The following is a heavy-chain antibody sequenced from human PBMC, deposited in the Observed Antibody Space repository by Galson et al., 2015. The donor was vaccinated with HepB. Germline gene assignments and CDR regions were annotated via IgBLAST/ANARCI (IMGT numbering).Heavy chain of an antibody. V-gene: IGHV3-48*01. Sequence: SLRLSCAASGFTFSSYSMNWVRQAPGKGLEWLSYTNTISTNIYYADSVRGRFTISRDNAKNSLYLQMNSLRAEDTAVYYCARGLLRLIDYRGQGTLVTVSS. J-gene: IGHJ4*02. CDR3: ARGLLRLIDY. CDR2: TNTISTNI. D-gene: IGHD1-26*01. CDR1: GFTFSSYS.